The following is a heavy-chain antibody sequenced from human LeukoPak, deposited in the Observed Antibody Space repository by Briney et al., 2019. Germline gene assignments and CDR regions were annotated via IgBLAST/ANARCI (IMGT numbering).Heavy chain of an antibody. CDR3: ARDSPYDFWSGYLTQTGSFYYYGMDV. J-gene: IGHJ6*02. CDR1: GYTFTSYA. D-gene: IGHD3-3*01. CDR2: INAGNGNT. V-gene: IGHV1-3*01. Sequence: ASVKVSCKASGYTFTSYAMHWVRQAPGQRLEWMGWINAGNGNTKYSQKFQGRVTITRDASASTAYMELSSLRSEDTAVYYCARDSPYDFWSGYLTQTGSFYYYGMDVWGQGTTVTVSS.